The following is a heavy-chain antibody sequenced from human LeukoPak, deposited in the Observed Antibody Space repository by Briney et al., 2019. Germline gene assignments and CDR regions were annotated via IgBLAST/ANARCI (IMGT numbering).Heavy chain of an antibody. J-gene: IGHJ4*02. CDR1: GFTFTTYW. CDR3: ARDLGYSSGSYFDY. V-gene: IGHV3-74*01. Sequence: PGGSLRLSCAASGFTFTTYWMHWVRQAPGKGLVWVSHINSDGSITSYADSVKGRFTISRDNAKNTLYLQMNGLRAEDTAVYYCARDLGYSSGSYFDYWGQGTLVTVSS. CDR2: INSDGSIT. D-gene: IGHD6-19*01.